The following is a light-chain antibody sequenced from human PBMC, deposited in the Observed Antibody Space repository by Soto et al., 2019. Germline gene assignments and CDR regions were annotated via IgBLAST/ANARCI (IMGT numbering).Light chain of an antibody. CDR3: QQANSFPRT. J-gene: IGKJ1*01. CDR1: QDISGW. V-gene: IGKV1-12*01. CDR2: AAS. Sequence: DIQMTQSPSSVSASVGDRVTITCRASQDISGWLAWYQQKPGKAPRLLIFAASSLQSGVPARFSGSGSGTDFTLTSSSLQPEDFATYHCQQANSFPRTFGQGTEVEIK.